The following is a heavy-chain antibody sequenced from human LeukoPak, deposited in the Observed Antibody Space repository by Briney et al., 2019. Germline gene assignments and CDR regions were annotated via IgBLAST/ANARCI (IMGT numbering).Heavy chain of an antibody. CDR2: IWYDGSNK. V-gene: IGHV3-33*01. CDR3: ARGSRLGSGFDY. Sequence: GGSLRLSCAASGFTFSGFGMHWVRQAPGKGLEWVAVIWYDGSNKYYADSVKGRFTISRDNPKNTLYLQMNSLRAEDTAVYYCARGSRLGSGFDYWGQGTLVTVSS. CDR1: GFTFSGFG. D-gene: IGHD6-19*01. J-gene: IGHJ4*02.